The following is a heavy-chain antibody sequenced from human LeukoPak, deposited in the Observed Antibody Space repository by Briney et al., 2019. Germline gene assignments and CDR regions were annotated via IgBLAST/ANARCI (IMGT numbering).Heavy chain of an antibody. D-gene: IGHD6-6*01. CDR2: ISPTGCTT. CDR1: GFSFSGHW. J-gene: IGHJ4*02. Sequence: GGSLRLSCTASGFSFSGHWMHWARQLPGKGLVWVSRISPTGCTTSYADSVKGRFTVSRDNAKNTLYLQVNNLRAEDTAVYYCARGPNSNWSGLDFWGQGTLLTVSS. CDR3: ARGPNSNWSGLDF. V-gene: IGHV3-74*01.